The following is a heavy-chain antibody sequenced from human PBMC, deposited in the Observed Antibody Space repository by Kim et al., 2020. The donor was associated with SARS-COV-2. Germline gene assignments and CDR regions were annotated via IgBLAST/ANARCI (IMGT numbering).Heavy chain of an antibody. J-gene: IGHJ6*02. D-gene: IGHD5-12*01. Sequence: GGSMRLSCAASGFTFSSYAMSWVRQAPGKGLEWVSAISGSGGSTYYADSVKGRFTISRDNSKNTLYLQMNSLRAEDTAVYYCAKSWTELDYYYGMDVWGQGTKVTVSS. CDR3: AKSWTELDYYYGMDV. V-gene: IGHV3-23*01. CDR1: GFTFSSYA. CDR2: ISGSGGST.